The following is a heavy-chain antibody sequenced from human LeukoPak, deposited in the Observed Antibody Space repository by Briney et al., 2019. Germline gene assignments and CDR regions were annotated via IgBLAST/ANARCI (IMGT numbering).Heavy chain of an antibody. D-gene: IGHD5-18*01. V-gene: IGHV3-9*01. CDR2: NSWHSGSI. CDR1: GFTFDDYS. Sequence: GSSETLSCAASGFTFDDYSMQWARQAPGGGLEWVSGNSWHSGSIGYADSVKGRFSISRDHAKNSLYLQMNSLRAEDTALYYCAIDMGGYSDYYFYYWGQGTRVTVSS. CDR3: AIDMGGYSDYYFYY. J-gene: IGHJ4*02.